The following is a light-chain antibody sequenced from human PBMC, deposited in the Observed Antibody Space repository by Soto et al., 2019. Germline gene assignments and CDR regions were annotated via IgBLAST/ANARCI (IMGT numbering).Light chain of an antibody. J-gene: IGKJ2*01. Sequence: EIVLTQSPATLSLSPGERATLSCRASQSVSRYLAWYQQKPGQAPRLLIYDASNRATGIPARFSGGGSGTDFTLTISSPEPEDFAVYYCQQRFNWPRFTFGQGTKLDIK. CDR3: QQRFNWPRFT. V-gene: IGKV3-11*01. CDR2: DAS. CDR1: QSVSRY.